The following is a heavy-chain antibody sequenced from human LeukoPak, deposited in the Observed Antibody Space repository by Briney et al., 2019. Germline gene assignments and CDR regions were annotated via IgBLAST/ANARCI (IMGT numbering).Heavy chain of an antibody. CDR2: IYWNNDN. D-gene: IGHD4-17*01. V-gene: IGHV2-5*01. CDR3: AHYGDYRFTYYFDY. CDR1: GFSLTTTGVG. Sequence: SGPTLVNPTQTLTLTCTFSGFSLTTTGVGVGWIRQTPGKALEWLALIYWNNDNRYSPSLRSRLTIIKDTSKNLVVLIMANMNPADTATYNCAHYGDYRFTYYFDYWGQGTPVTVSS. J-gene: IGHJ4*02.